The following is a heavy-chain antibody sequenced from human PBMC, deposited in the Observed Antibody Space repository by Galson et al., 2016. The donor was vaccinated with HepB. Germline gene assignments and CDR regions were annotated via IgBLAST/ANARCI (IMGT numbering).Heavy chain of an antibody. J-gene: IGHJ2*01. V-gene: IGHV3-23*01. CDR2: ISGSGDRA. CDR3: AKDQTTYDPGWYFDI. Sequence: SLRLSCAASGFTFSSYAMTWVRQAPGKGLEWVSGISGSGDRAYYGDSVKGRFSISRDNSKNTLYLQMNSLRADDTAVYFCAKDQTTYDPGWYFDIWGRGTLVTVSS. CDR1: GFTFSSYA. D-gene: IGHD3-3*01.